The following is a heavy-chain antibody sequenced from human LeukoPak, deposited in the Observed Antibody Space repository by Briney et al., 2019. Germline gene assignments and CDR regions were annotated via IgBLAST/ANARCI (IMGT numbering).Heavy chain of an antibody. CDR2: INTNTGNP. J-gene: IGHJ6*02. D-gene: IGHD2-2*02. V-gene: IGHV7-4-1*02. CDR1: RYTFTSHA. CDR3: ARYSPGCSSTSCYIFGYYYYGMDV. Sequence: GASVKVSCKTSRYTFTSHAMNWVRQAPGQGLEWMGWINTNTGNPTYAQGFTGRFVFSLDTSVSTAYLQISSLKAEDTAVYYCARYSPGCSSTSCYIFGYYYYGMDVWGQGTTVTVSS.